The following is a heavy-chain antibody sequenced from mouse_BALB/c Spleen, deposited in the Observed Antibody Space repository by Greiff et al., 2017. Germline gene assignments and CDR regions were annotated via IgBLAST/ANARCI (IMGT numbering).Heavy chain of an antibody. CDR1: GFTFSSYT. D-gene: IGHD4-1*01. Sequence: EVKLEESGGGLVQPGGSLKLSCAASGFTFSSYTMSWVRQTPEKRLEWVAYISNGGGSTYYPDTVKGRFTISRDNAKNTLYLQMSSLKSEDTAMFYYASLTDNYFDYWGQGTTLTVSA. J-gene: IGHJ2*01. CDR2: ISNGGGST. CDR3: ASLTDNYFDY. V-gene: IGHV5-12-2*01.